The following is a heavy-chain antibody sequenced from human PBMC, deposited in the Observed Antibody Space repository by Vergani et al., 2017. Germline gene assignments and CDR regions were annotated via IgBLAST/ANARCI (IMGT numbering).Heavy chain of an antibody. D-gene: IGHD3-9*01. J-gene: IGHJ4*02. CDR1: GGTFSSYT. CDR3: ARDSQDILTGYYRYFDY. V-gene: IGHV1-69*08. CDR2: IIPILGIA. Sequence: QVQLVQSGAEVKKPGSSVKVSCKASGGTFSSYTISWVRQAPGQGLEWMGRIIPILGIANYAQKFQGRVTITADKSTSTAYMELSSLRSEDTAVYYCARDSQDILTGYYRYFDYWGQGTLVTVSS.